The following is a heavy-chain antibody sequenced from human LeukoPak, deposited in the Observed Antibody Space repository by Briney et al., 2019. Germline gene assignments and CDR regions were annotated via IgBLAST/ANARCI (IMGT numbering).Heavy chain of an antibody. Sequence: PSETLSLTCTVSGGSITSGGCYWSWIRQPAGKGSEWIGRIYSSGSTNYNPSLKSRVTISVDTSKNQFSLKLSSVTAADTAVYYCAREASKGTSRESYDWFDPWGQGTLVTVSS. D-gene: IGHD1-7*01. J-gene: IGHJ5*02. V-gene: IGHV4-61*02. CDR2: IYSSGST. CDR1: GGSITSGGCY. CDR3: AREASKGTSRESYDWFDP.